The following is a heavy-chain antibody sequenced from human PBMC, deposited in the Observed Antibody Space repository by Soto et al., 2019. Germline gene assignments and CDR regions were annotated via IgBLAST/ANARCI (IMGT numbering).Heavy chain of an antibody. CDR3: GADQLVTEGYSRPFDF. CDR1: GFTFSTYD. J-gene: IGHJ4*02. D-gene: IGHD6-13*01. V-gene: IGHV3-48*03. CDR2: ISSSSTTI. Sequence: GGSLRLSCAASGFTFSTYDMNWVRQAPGKGLEWISYISSSSTTIYYAGSVKGRFTISRDNAKNAQYPQMKSLRAEDKAVYYCGADQLVTEGYSRPFDFWSLGTLVTVSS.